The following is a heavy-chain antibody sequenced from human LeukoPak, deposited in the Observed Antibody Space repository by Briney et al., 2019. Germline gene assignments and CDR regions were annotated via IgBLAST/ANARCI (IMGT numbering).Heavy chain of an antibody. V-gene: IGHV3-7*01. CDR3: ARYGYSHGMDV. Sequence: GGSLTLSCAASGFTFSGYWMSWVRQAPGKGLEWVANIRQDGNEEYYVDSVKGRFTISRDNAKNSLYLQMNSLRAEDTAVYYCARYGYSHGMDVWGQGTTVTVSS. CDR1: GFTFSGYW. CDR2: IRQDGNEE. J-gene: IGHJ6*02. D-gene: IGHD5-18*01.